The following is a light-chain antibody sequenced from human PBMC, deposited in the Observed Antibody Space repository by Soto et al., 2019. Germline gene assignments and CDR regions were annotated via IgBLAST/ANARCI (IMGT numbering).Light chain of an antibody. J-gene: IGLJ3*02. CDR1: SSNIGSNP. CDR2: SNN. V-gene: IGLV1-44*01. CDR3: AAWDDSLNGWV. Sequence: QSVLTQPPSASGTPGQRVTISCSGSSSNIGSNPINWYQQFPGTAPKLLIYSNNQRPSGVPDRFSGSKSGTSASLAISGLQSEDEADFYCAAWDDSLNGWVFGGGTQLTVL.